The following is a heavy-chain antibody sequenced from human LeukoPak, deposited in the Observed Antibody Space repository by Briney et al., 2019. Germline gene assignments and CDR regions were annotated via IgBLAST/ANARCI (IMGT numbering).Heavy chain of an antibody. CDR3: ARRGWVRGYSRSLFGY. V-gene: IGHV1-46*01. CDR2: INPSGGST. J-gene: IGHJ4*02. CDR1: GYTFTSYY. Sequence: EASVKVSCKASGYTFTSYYMHWVRQAPGQGLEWMGIINPSGGSTSYAQKFQGRVTMTRDTSISTAYMELSGLTSEDTAIYFCARRGWVRGYSRSLFGYWGQGSLVTVSS. D-gene: IGHD5-12*01.